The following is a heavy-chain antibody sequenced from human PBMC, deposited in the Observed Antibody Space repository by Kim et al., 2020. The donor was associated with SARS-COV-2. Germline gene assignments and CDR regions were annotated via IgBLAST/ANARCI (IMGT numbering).Heavy chain of an antibody. V-gene: IGHV4-34*01. Sequence: SETLSLTCAVYGDPVNGYYWSWIRQPPGKWLEWIGEINYDRSTNYKPSLKSRVTMSLDSSKSQFSLRLTSLTAADTAVYYCARGRYFDWLFHQSPHYFD. CDR3: ARGRYFDWLFHQSPHYFD. CDR2: INYDRST. D-gene: IGHD3-9*01. CDR1: GDPVNGYY. J-gene: IGHJ4*01.